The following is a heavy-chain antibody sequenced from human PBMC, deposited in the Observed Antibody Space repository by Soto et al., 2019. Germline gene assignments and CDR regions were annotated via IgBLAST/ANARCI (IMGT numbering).Heavy chain of an antibody. Sequence: PSETLSLTCTVSGGFISNSYWSWIRQPPGKGLEWIGYIYYSGSTNYNPSLKSRVTISVDTSKNQFSLKLSSVTAADTAVYYCARYYYDSSAYIDFWGQGTLVTVSS. CDR1: GGFISNSY. CDR2: IYYSGST. V-gene: IGHV4-59*08. J-gene: IGHJ4*02. CDR3: ARYYYDSSAYIDF. D-gene: IGHD3-22*01.